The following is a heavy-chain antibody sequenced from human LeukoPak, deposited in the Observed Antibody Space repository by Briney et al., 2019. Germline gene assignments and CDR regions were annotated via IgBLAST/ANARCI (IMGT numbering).Heavy chain of an antibody. Sequence: GGSLRLSCAASRYTFSSYALHWVRQAPGKGLEWVAVISYDGSNKYYADPVKGRFTISRDNSKNTLYLQMNSLRTEDTAVYYCARVSYYDILTGPIRFDPWGQGTLVTVSS. CDR1: RYTFSSYA. V-gene: IGHV3-30*04. J-gene: IGHJ5*02. CDR3: ARVSYYDILTGPIRFDP. CDR2: ISYDGSNK. D-gene: IGHD3-9*01.